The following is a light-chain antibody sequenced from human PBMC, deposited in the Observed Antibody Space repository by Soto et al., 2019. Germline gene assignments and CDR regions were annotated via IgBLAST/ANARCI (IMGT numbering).Light chain of an antibody. CDR1: QSVSGSY. J-gene: IGKJ5*01. V-gene: IGKV3-20*01. CDR3: QEYGSSPPYT. CDR2: AAS. Sequence: IVLTQSPGTLSLSPGETATLSCRGSQSVSGSYLAWYQQKPGQAPRVLIYAASSRATGIPDRFRGSGSGTDFTLTISRLEPEDFAIYYCQEYGSSPPYTFGQGTRLEIK.